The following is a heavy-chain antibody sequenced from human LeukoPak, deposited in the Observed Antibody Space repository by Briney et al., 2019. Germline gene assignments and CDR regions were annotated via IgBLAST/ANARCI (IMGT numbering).Heavy chain of an antibody. J-gene: IGHJ4*02. D-gene: IGHD4-17*01. CDR1: GFTFTDYY. CDR3: AASTYLRRPIDY. Sequence: GGSLRLSCAASGFTFTDYYMTWIRQTPGKGLEWLSYISGSGVSLFYADSVKGRFTISRDNDADSLYLEMKSLRAEDTGVYYCAASTYLRRPIDYWGRGTLVTVS. V-gene: IGHV3-11*04. CDR2: ISGSGVSL.